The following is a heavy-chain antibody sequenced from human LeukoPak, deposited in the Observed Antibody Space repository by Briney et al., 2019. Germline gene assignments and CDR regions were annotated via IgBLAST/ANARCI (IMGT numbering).Heavy chain of an antibody. CDR3: ARTTEGYCSSASCFGFSYSYYMDV. V-gene: IGHV4-59*01. D-gene: IGHD2-2*01. J-gene: IGHJ6*03. CDR2: IYYSGST. CDR1: GGSISSYY. Sequence: SETLSLTCTVSGGSISSYYWSWVRQPPGKGLEWIGYIYYSGSTNYNPSLKSRVTISVDTSKNQFSLKLSSVIAADTAVYYCARTTEGYCSSASCFGFSYSYYMDVWGKGTTVTISS.